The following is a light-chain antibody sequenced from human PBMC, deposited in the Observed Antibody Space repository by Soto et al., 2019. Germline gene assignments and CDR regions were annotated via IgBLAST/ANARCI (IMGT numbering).Light chain of an antibody. J-gene: IGLJ2*01. V-gene: IGLV2-8*01. CDR3: SSYAGSTNFEI. Sequence: QSALTQPPSASGSPGQSVTISCTGSSSDVGGYNYVSWYQQHPGKAPKLMIYEVIKRPSGVPDRFSGSKSGNTASLTVSGLQAEDEADYYCSSYAGSTNFEISGGGTKLTVL. CDR2: EVI. CDR1: SSDVGGYNY.